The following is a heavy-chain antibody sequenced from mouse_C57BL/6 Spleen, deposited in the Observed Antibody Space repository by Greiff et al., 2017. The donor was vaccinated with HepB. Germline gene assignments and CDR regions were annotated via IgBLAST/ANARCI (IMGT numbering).Heavy chain of an antibody. CDR3: ARGYYYGSFDY. CDR1: GYAFSSSW. CDR2: IYPGDGDT. J-gene: IGHJ2*01. Sequence: VQLQQSGPELVKPGASVKISCKASGYAFSSSWMNWVKQRPGKGLEWIGRIYPGDGDTNYNGKFKGKATLTADKSSSTAYMQLSSLTSEDSAVYFCARGYYYGSFDYWGQGTTLTVSS. D-gene: IGHD1-1*01. V-gene: IGHV1-82*01.